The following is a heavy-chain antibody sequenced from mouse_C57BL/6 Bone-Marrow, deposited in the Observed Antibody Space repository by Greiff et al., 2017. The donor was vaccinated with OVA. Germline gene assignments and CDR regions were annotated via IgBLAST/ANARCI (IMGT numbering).Heavy chain of an antibody. Sequence: VQLQQSGPELVKPGASVKISCKASGYTFTDYYMNWVKQSPGKSLEWIGDINPNNGGTSYNQKFKGKATLTVDKSSSTAYMELRSLTSEDSAVDYCARDGDYGHFDYWGQGTTLTVSS. CDR3: ARDGDYGHFDY. CDR2: INPNNGGT. CDR1: GYTFTDYY. D-gene: IGHD2-4*01. J-gene: IGHJ2*01. V-gene: IGHV1-26*01.